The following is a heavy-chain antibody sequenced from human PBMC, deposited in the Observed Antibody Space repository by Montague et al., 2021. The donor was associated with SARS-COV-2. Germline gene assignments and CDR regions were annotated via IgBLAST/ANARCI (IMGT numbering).Heavy chain of an antibody. CDR1: GFSLSTSGVG. CDR3: ARIYSSSWYEYNWFDP. Sequence: PALVKPTQTLTLTCSFSGFSLSTSGVGVGWIRQPPGKALECLALIYWDDDKYYSTSLKTRLTISKDTSKNQVVLTMTNIDPVDTATYYCARIYSSSWYEYNWFDPWGQGTLVTVSS. V-gene: IGHV2-70*01. D-gene: IGHD6-13*01. J-gene: IGHJ5*02. CDR2: IYWDDDK.